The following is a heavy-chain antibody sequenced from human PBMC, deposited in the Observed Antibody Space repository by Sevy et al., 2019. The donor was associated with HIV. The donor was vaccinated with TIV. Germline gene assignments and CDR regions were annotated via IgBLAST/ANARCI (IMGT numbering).Heavy chain of an antibody. J-gene: IGHJ4*02. D-gene: IGHD3-22*01. CDR3: ATSRSGYFDSSGYYIY. V-gene: IGHV5-51*01. Sequence: GESLKISCQGSGYSFTSHWIGWVCHMPGKGLEWMGIIYPEDSETRYSPSFQGQVTFSADKSISTAYLQWSSLKASDTAMYYCATSRSGYFDSSGYYIYWGQGTLVTVSS. CDR1: GYSFTSHW. CDR2: IYPEDSET.